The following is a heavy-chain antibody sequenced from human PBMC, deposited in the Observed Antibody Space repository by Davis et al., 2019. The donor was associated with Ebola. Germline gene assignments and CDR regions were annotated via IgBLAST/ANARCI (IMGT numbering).Heavy chain of an antibody. CDR3: AKRSGRYSYYFDH. V-gene: IGHV3-23*01. CDR1: GFTFSSYA. CDR2: IGVSGGGT. Sequence: PGGSLRLSCAASGFTFSSYALSWVRQAPGKGLEWVSSIGVSGGGTYYADSVKGRFTISRDNSKNTVYLQMNSLRAEDTAIYYCAKRSGRYSYYFDHWGQGTLVTVSS. J-gene: IGHJ4*02. D-gene: IGHD1-26*01.